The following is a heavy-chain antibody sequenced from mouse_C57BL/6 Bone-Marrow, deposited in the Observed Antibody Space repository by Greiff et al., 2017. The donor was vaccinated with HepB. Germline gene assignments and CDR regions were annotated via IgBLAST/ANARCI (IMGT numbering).Heavy chain of an antibody. V-gene: IGHV5-4*01. CDR3: ARDDYGSSTGWYFDV. D-gene: IGHD1-1*01. CDR1: GFTFSSYA. CDR2: ISDGGSYT. Sequence: EVMLVESGGGLVKPGGSLKLSCAASGFTFSSYAMSWVRQTPEKRLEWVATISDGGSYTYYPDNVKGRFTISRDNAKNNLYLQMSHLKSEDTAMYYCARDDYGSSTGWYFDVWGTGTTVTVSS. J-gene: IGHJ1*03.